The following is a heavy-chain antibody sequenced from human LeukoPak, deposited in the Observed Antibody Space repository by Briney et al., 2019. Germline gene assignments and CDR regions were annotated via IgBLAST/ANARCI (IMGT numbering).Heavy chain of an antibody. CDR3: ARVTVGATMGYYYYYVDV. D-gene: IGHD1-26*01. J-gene: IGHJ6*03. CDR2: INPSGGST. CDR1: RYTFTSYY. V-gene: IGHV1-46*03. Sequence: ASVKVSCKASRYTFTSYYMHWVRQAPGQGLEWMGIINPSGGSTSYAQKFQGRVTMTRDTSTSTVYMELSSLRSEDTAVYYCARVTVGATMGYYYYYVDVWGKGTTVTVSS.